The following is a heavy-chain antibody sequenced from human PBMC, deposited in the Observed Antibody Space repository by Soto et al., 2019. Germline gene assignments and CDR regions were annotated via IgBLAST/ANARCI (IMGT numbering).Heavy chain of an antibody. Sequence: SETLSLTCTVSGGSVSSGSYYWSWIRQPPGKGLEWIGYIYYSGSTNYNPSLKSRVTISVDTSKNQFSLTRSSVTAADTAVYYCARDGRYYGSGSYYAGAFDIWGQGTMVTVSS. CDR1: GGSVSSGSYY. D-gene: IGHD3-10*01. CDR2: IYYSGST. CDR3: ARDGRYYGSGSYYAGAFDI. J-gene: IGHJ3*02. V-gene: IGHV4-61*01.